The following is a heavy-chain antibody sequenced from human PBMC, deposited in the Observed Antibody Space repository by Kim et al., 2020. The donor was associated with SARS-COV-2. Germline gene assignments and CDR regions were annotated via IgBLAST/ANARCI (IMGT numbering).Heavy chain of an antibody. D-gene: IGHD2-2*01. J-gene: IGHJ4*02. CDR1: GGTFSSYA. V-gene: IGHV1-69*13. CDR2: IIPIFGTA. Sequence: SVKVSCKASGGTFSSYAISWVRQAPGQGLEWMGGIIPIFGTANYAQKFQGRVTITADESTSTAYMELSSLRSEDTSVYYCARDHRYCSSTSCYQAFDYWGQGTLVTVSS. CDR3: ARDHRYCSSTSCYQAFDY.